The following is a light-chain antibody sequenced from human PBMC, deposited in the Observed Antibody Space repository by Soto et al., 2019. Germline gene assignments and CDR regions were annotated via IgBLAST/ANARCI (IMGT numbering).Light chain of an antibody. CDR3: QQSYSLPRT. CDR1: QSISSW. J-gene: IGKJ1*01. CDR2: DAS. V-gene: IGKV1-5*01. Sequence: IQMTQSPSTLSASVGDRVTLTCRASQSISSWLAWYQKKPGKAPKLLIYDASSLESGVPSRISGSGSGTDFTLTISSLQPEDFATYYCQQSYSLPRTFGQGPKVDIK.